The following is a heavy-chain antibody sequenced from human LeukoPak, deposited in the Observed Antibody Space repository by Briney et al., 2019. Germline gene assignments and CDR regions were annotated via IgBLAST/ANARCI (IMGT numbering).Heavy chain of an antibody. J-gene: IGHJ4*02. CDR1: GGSISSYY. Sequence: SETLSLTCTLSGGSISSYYWSWLRQPPGKGLEWIGYIYYSGSTNYHPSLKSRVTISVDTSKNQFSLKLSSVTAADTAVYYCASYDFWSGRYDYWGQGTLVTVSS. CDR3: ASYDFWSGRYDY. V-gene: IGHV4-59*01. CDR2: IYYSGST. D-gene: IGHD3-3*01.